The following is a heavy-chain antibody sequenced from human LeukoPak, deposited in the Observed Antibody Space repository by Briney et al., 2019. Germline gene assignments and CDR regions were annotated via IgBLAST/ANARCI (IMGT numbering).Heavy chain of an antibody. Sequence: GASVKVSCKASGYTFTSYAMHWVRQAPGRRLEWMGWINPNSGGTNYAQKFQGRVTMTRDTSISIAYMELSRLRSDDTAVYYCARGREDIVVVPDSGTLLDYWGQGTLVTVSS. CDR1: GYTFTSYA. CDR3: ARGREDIVVVPDSGTLLDY. D-gene: IGHD2-2*01. CDR2: INPNSGGT. J-gene: IGHJ4*02. V-gene: IGHV1-2*02.